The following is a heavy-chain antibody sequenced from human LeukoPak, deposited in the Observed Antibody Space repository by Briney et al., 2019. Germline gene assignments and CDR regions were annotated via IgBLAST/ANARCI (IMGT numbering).Heavy chain of an antibody. CDR2: IYYSGST. V-gene: IGHV4-39*07. J-gene: IGHJ5*02. D-gene: IGHD3-3*01. CDR3: ARVKFWSGYWLVWFDP. CDR1: GGSISSSSYY. Sequence: SETLSLTCTVSGGSISSSSYYWGWIRQPPGKGLEWIGSIYYSGSTYYNPSLKSRVTISVDTSKNQFSLKLSSVTAADTAVYYCARVKFWSGYWLVWFDPWGQGTLVTVSS.